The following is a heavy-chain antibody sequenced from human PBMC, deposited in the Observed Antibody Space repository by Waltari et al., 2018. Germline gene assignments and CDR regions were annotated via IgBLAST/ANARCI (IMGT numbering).Heavy chain of an antibody. V-gene: IGHV4-39*01. CDR1: GGSISSSRNYY. Sequence: QLQLQESGPGLVKPSETLSLTCTVSGGSISSSRNYYWGWIRQPPGKGLEWIGSIYSNGSTYYNPSLKSRVTISVDTSKNQFSLKLSSVTAADTVVYYCARRAWGSGWSYWGQGTLVAVSS. D-gene: IGHD6-19*01. J-gene: IGHJ4*02. CDR3: ARRAWGSGWSY. CDR2: IYSNGST.